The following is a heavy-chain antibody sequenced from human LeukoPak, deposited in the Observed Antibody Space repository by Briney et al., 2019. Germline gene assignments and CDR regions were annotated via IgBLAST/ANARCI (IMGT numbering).Heavy chain of an antibody. CDR2: IYTSGST. D-gene: IGHD6-13*01. J-gene: IGHJ3*02. CDR3: ARDRGIAAASDAFDI. CDR1: GGSISSYY. V-gene: IGHV4-4*07. Sequence: PSETLSLTCTVSGGSISSYYWSWIRQPAGKGLEWIGRIYTSGSTNYNPSLKSRVTMSVDTSKNQFSLKLSSVTAADTAVHYCARDRGIAAASDAFDIWGQGTMVTVSS.